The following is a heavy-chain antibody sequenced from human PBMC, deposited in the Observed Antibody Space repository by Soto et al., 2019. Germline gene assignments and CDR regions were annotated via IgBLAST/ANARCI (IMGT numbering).Heavy chain of an antibody. CDR1: GGSISSGGYY. CDR2: IYYSGST. D-gene: IGHD6-13*01. V-gene: IGHV4-31*03. Sequence: SETLSLTCTVSGGSISSGGYYWSWIRQHPGKGLEWIGYIYYSGSTYYNPSLKSRVTISVDTSKNQFSLKLSSVTAADTAVYYCAREISAAIDYWGQGTLVTVSS. CDR3: AREISAAIDY. J-gene: IGHJ4*02.